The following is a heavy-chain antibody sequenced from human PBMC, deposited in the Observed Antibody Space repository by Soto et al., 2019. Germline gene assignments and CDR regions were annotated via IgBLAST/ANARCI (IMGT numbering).Heavy chain of an antibody. J-gene: IGHJ6*02. CDR3: ARDGHGMDV. CDR1: GGSVTTGSYN. Sequence: QVQLQESSPGLVRPSETLSLTCTVSGGSVTTGSYNWSWIRRPPGKGLEWIGNIFFTGITHYNPSLNNRVTMSVDTSKNQFSLTVTSVTAADTAVYYCARDGHGMDVWGQGTTVTVSS. V-gene: IGHV4-61*01. CDR2: IFFTGIT.